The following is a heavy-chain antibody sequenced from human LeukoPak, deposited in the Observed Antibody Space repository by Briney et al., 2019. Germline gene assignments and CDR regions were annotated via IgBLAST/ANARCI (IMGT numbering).Heavy chain of an antibody. CDR2: VSAYNGNT. Sequence: ASVKVSCKASGYTFTSYGISWVRQAPGQGLEWMGWVSAYNGNTNYAQKLQGRVTMTTDTSTSTAYMELRSLRSDDTAVYYCARDPYYYDSSGYYLPFDYWGQGTLVTVSS. CDR1: GYTFTSYG. J-gene: IGHJ4*02. V-gene: IGHV1-18*01. D-gene: IGHD3-22*01. CDR3: ARDPYYYDSSGYYLPFDY.